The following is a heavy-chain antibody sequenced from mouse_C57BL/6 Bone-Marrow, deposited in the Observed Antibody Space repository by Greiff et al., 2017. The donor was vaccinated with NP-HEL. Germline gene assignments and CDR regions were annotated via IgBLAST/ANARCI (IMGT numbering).Heavy chain of an antibody. Sequence: QVQLQQSGAELARPGASVKLSCKASGYTFTSYGISWVKQRTGQGLEWIGEIYPRSCNTYYNEKFKGKATLTADKSSSTAYMELRSLTSEDSAVYFCARHSSGYGYYAMDYWGQGTSVTVSS. J-gene: IGHJ4*01. CDR3: ARHSSGYGYYAMDY. CDR1: GYTFTSYG. V-gene: IGHV1-81*01. D-gene: IGHD3-2*02. CDR2: IYPRSCNT.